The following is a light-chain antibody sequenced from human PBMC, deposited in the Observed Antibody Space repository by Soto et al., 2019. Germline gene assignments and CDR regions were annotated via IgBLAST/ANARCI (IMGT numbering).Light chain of an antibody. Sequence: QSALTQPPSASGSPGQSVTISCAGTSSDVGAYNYVSWYRQEPGKAPKLMIYEVSKRPSGVPDRFSGSKSGNTASLTVSGIQADDEADYYCSSYAGSNIGVFGGGTKVTVL. CDR3: SSYAGSNIGV. V-gene: IGLV2-8*01. J-gene: IGLJ2*01. CDR2: EVS. CDR1: SSDVGAYNY.